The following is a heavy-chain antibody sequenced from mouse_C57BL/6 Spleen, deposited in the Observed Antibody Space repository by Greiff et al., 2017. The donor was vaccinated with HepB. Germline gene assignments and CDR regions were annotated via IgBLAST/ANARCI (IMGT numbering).Heavy chain of an antibody. CDR3: ARSNYSNYDWFAY. V-gene: IGHV1-64*01. CDR1: GYTFTSYW. CDR2: IHPNSGST. J-gene: IGHJ3*01. Sequence: QVQLKQSGAELVKPGASVKLSCKASGYTFTSYWMHWVKQRPGQGLEWIGMIHPNSGSTNYNEKFKSKATLTVDKSSSTAYMQLSSLTSEDSAVYYCARSNYSNYDWFAYWGQGTLVTVSA. D-gene: IGHD2-5*01.